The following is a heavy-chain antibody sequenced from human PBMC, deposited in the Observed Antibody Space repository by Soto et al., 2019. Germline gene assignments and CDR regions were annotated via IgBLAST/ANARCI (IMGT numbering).Heavy chain of an antibody. CDR2: IGTAADT. CDR3: ARGWLRRRYLAY. D-gene: IGHD5-12*01. V-gene: IGHV3-13*04. J-gene: IGHJ4*02. CDR1: GFTFRTND. Sequence: EEQLVESGGGLVQPGGSLRLSCAASGFTFRTNDMHWVRQAPGKGLEWVAGIGTAADTYYPDSVKGRFTISRDNAKSSLSLQMKSLRAGDTAVYYCARGWLRRRYLAYWGQGTLVTVSS.